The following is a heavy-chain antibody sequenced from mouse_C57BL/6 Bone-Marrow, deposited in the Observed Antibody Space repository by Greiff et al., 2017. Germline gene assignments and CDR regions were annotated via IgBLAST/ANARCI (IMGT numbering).Heavy chain of an antibody. CDR1: GFTFSDYY. CDR3: AREDYGSSYIAWFAY. V-gene: IGHV5-16*01. Sequence: EVKLMASEGGLVQPGSSMKLSCTASGFTFSDYYMAWVRQVPEKGLEWVANINYDGSSTYYLDSLKSRFIISRDNAKNILYLQMSSLKSEDTATYYCAREDYGSSYIAWFAYWGQGTLVTVSA. J-gene: IGHJ3*01. CDR2: INYDGSST. D-gene: IGHD1-1*01.